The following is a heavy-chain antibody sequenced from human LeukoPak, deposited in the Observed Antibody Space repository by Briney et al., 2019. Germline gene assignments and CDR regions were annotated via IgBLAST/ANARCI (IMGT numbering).Heavy chain of an antibody. V-gene: IGHV4-4*07. CDR3: ARDRGAGDYSTFFDY. Sequence: SETLSLTCIVSGGSISNYYWSWIRQPAGKGPEWIGRIYSSGSTNYNPSLKSRLTMSVDTSKNQFSLRLSSVTAADTAVYYCARDRGAGDYSTFFDYWGQGTLVTVSS. J-gene: IGHJ4*02. CDR2: IYSSGST. D-gene: IGHD4-11*01. CDR1: GGSISNYY.